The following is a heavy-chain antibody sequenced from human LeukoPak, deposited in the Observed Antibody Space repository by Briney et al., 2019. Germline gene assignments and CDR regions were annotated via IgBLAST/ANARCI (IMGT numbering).Heavy chain of an antibody. D-gene: IGHD6-13*01. CDR2: IYYSGST. CDR3: ASTQLVEGYYYYYYMDV. J-gene: IGHJ6*03. V-gene: IGHV4-59*01. CDR1: GGSISSYY. Sequence: SETLSLTCTVSGGSISSYYWSWIRQPPGKGLEWIGYIYYSGSTNYNPSLKSRVTISVDTSKNQFSLKLSSVTAADTAMYYCASTQLVEGYYYYYYMDVWGKGTTVTVSS.